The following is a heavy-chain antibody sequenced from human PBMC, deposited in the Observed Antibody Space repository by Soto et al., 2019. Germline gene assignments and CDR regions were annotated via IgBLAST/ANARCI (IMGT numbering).Heavy chain of an antibody. Sequence: ASVKVSGEPSGYTFTDYYMHWVRQAPGQGLEWMGWINPSTGGTKYAEKFQGRVTMTRDTSISTAFLELSSLTSDDTAVYYCARKIRDYFFDYWGQGTQVTVSS. CDR3: ARKIRDYFFDY. V-gene: IGHV1-2*02. CDR1: GYTFTDYY. D-gene: IGHD2-21*02. CDR2: INPSTGGT. J-gene: IGHJ4*02.